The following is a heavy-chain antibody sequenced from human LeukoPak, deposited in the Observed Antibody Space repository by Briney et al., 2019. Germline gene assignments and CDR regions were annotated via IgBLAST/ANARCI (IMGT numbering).Heavy chain of an antibody. CDR2: LSSSSADS. CDR1: EFTFSTYD. V-gene: IGHV3-48*02. CDR3: ARVGQYYDAVTSDYVHSTIDY. J-gene: IGHJ4*02. Sequence: GGSLRLSCAASEFTFSTYDMHWVRQAPGKGLEWLSCLSSSSADSYYAVSVKGRFTISRDNAKNSLYLQMNSLRDEDTAIYYCARVGQYYDAVTSDYVHSTIDYWGQGTLVSVSS. D-gene: IGHD3-9*01.